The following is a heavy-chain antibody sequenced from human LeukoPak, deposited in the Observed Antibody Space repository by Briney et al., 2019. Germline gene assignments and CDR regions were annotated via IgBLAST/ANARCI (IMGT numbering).Heavy chain of an antibody. CDR3: ARAEYSSSSGPPFFDY. J-gene: IGHJ4*02. D-gene: IGHD6-6*01. V-gene: IGHV3-48*01. CDR2: ISSSSSTI. Sequence: PGGSLRLSCAASGFTFSSYSMNWVRQAPGKGLEWVSYISSSSSTIYYADSVKGRFTISRDNAKNSLYLQMNSLRAEDTAVYYCARAEYSSSSGPPFFDYWGQGTLVTVSS. CDR1: GFTFSSYS.